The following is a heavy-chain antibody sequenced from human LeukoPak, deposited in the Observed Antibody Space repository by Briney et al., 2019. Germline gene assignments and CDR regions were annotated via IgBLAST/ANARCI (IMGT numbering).Heavy chain of an antibody. CDR1: GGSVSSSNYY. J-gene: IGHJ6*03. V-gene: IGHV4-39*07. CDR2: IYHSGST. CDR3: ARNGVTTPYYYYYYYMDV. Sequence: SETLSLTCTVSGGSVSSSNYYWGWIRQPPGKGLEWIGSIYHSGSTYYNPSLKSRVTISVDTSKNQFSLKLSSVTAADTAVYYCARNGVTTPYYYYYYYMDVWGKGTTVTVSS. D-gene: IGHD4-17*01.